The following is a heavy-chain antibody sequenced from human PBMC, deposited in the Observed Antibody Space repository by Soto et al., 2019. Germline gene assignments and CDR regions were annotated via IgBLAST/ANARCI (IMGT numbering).Heavy chain of an antibody. CDR1: GFTFSRYD. Sequence: PGGSLRLSCAASGFTFSRYDIHWVRQGKGKGLEWVSGISVAGDTYYPGSVKGRFTISRENAKNSLYLQMNNLRAGDTAVYYCARGLPGGMDVWGQGTTVTVSS. V-gene: IGHV3-13*01. CDR2: ISVAGDT. J-gene: IGHJ6*02. CDR3: ARGLPGGMDV.